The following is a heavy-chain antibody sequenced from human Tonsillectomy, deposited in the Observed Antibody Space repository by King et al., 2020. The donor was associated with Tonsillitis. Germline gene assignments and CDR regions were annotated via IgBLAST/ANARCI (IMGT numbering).Heavy chain of an antibody. CDR2: TSSDGTNK. D-gene: IGHD2-2*02. CDR3: AKGSASCYTCWFDP. V-gene: IGHV3-30*18. Sequence: QVQLVESGGGVVQPGRSLRLSCAASGITFSTYAMHLVRQAPGKGLEWVAATSSDGTNKYYGDSVKGRFTITRDNSKNTLDLQMNSLRVDDTDVYYCAKGSASCYTCWFDPWGQGTLVTVSS. CDR1: GITFSTYA. J-gene: IGHJ5*02.